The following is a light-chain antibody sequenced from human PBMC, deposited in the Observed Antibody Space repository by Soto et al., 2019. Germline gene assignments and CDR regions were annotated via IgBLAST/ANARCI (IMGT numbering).Light chain of an antibody. V-gene: IGLV2-14*01. J-gene: IGLJ1*01. CDR1: SSDVGDYIS. Sequence: QSVLTQPASVSGSPGQSISISCTGPSSDVGDYISVSWFQQHPGKAPKLMIYEVSNRPSGVSNRFSGSKSANTASLTISGLQAEDDADYYCTSYTSSTTLYVFGTGTNVTVL. CDR3: TSYTSSTTLYV. CDR2: EVS.